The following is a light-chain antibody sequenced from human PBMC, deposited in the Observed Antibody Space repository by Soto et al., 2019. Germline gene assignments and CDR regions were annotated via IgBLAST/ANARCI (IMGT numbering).Light chain of an antibody. Sequence: EIVLTQSPGTLSLSPGERATLSCRASQSVSSSYLAWYEQKPVQAPRLLIYGASSRATGIPDRFSGSGSGTDFTLTISRLEPEDFAVYYCQQYGSSPPITFGPGTKVDIK. J-gene: IGKJ3*01. CDR2: GAS. CDR1: QSVSSSY. CDR3: QQYGSSPPIT. V-gene: IGKV3-20*01.